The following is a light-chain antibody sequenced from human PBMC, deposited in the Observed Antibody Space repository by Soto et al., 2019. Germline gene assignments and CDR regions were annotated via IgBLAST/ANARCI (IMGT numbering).Light chain of an antibody. CDR2: DNN. Sequence: QSVLTQPPSVSAAPGQTVTISCSGISSNNGNTYVSWFQQLPGTAPKLLIYDNNKRPSGIPDRFSGSKSGTSATLGITGLQTGDEADYYCGTWDSNLSVGLFGGGTKLTVL. V-gene: IGLV1-51*01. CDR1: SSNNGNTY. CDR3: GTWDSNLSVGL. J-gene: IGLJ2*01.